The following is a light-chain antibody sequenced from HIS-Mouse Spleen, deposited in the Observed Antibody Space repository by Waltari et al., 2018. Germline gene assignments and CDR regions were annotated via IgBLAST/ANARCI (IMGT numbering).Light chain of an antibody. CDR2: QDS. CDR1: KLGDKY. V-gene: IGLV3-1*01. CDR3: QAWDSSYSV. Sequence: SYELTQPPSVSVSAGQTASITCSGAKLGDKYACWYQQKPGQSPVLVIYQDSKRPSGIPERFSGSNSGNTATLTISGTQAMDEADYYCQAWDSSYSVFGGGTKLTVL. J-gene: IGLJ2*01.